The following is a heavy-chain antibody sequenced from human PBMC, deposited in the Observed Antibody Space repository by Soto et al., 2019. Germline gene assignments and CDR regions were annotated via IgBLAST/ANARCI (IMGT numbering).Heavy chain of an antibody. CDR3: VKALRYFDWLPDFDY. CDR2: MNPNSGNT. D-gene: IGHD3-9*01. Sequence: GDSVKVSCQASGSTFTRYYLHLLRQATVQGLEWMGWMNPNSGNTGYAQKFQGRVTMTRNTSISTAYMELSSLRSEDTAVYYCVKALRYFDWLPDFDYWGQGNLFTVAS. J-gene: IGHJ4*02. CDR1: GSTFTRYY. V-gene: IGHV1-8*01.